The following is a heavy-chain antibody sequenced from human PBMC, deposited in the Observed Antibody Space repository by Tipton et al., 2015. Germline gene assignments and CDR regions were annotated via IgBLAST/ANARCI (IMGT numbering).Heavy chain of an antibody. CDR1: GFTFSNYA. V-gene: IGHV3-7*03. Sequence: GSLRLSCAASGFTFSNYAMTWVRQAPGKGLEWVANIKQDGSEKYYVDSVKGRFTISRDNAKNSLYLQMNSLRAEDTAVYYCARDILNDFCSGWPEEYWGQGTLVTVSS. J-gene: IGHJ4*02. CDR2: IKQDGSEK. CDR3: ARDILNDFCSGWPEEY. D-gene: IGHD3-3*01.